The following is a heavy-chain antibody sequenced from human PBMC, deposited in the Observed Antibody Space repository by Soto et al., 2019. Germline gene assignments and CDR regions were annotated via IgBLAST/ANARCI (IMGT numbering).Heavy chain of an antibody. CDR1: GFTVSSNY. CDR3: ARDRCSSTNCYYDY. CDR2: IYSGVST. Sequence: PGGSLRLSCAASGFTVSSNYMSWVRQAPGKGLEWVSVIYSGVSTYYADSVKGRFTLSRDNSKNTLYLQMNSLRAEDTAVYYCARDRCSSTNCYYDYWGQGTLVTI. J-gene: IGHJ4*02. D-gene: IGHD2-2*01. V-gene: IGHV3-53*01.